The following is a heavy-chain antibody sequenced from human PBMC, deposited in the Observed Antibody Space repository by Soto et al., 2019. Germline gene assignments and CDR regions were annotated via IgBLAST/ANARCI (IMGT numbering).Heavy chain of an antibody. CDR3: VRDIR. J-gene: IGHJ4*02. V-gene: IGHV3-74*01. CDR2: INSDGTTT. Sequence: EVQLVESGGGLVQPGGSLRLSCAASGFTFNNFWMYWVRQTPEKGLVWVSGINSDGTTTIYADSVKGRFNISRDNAKNTLYLQMNSLTVEDTAIYYCVRDIRWGQGTLVTVSS. CDR1: GFTFNNFW.